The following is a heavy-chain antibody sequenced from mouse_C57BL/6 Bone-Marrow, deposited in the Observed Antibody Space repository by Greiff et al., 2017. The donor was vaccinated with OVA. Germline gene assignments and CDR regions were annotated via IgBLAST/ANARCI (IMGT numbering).Heavy chain of an antibody. J-gene: IGHJ3*01. CDR3: ATGTLAY. D-gene: IGHD4-1*01. Sequence: VKLMESGAELVKPGASVKLSCKASGYTFTSYWMHWVKQRPGQGLEWIGMIHPNSGTTNYNEKFKSKATLTVDKSSSTAYMQLSSLTSEDSAVYYCATGTLAYWGQGTLVTVSA. CDR2: IHPNSGTT. CDR1: GYTFTSYW. V-gene: IGHV1-64*01.